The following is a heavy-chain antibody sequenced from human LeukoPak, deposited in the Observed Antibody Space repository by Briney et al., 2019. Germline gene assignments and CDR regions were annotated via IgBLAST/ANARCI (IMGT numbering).Heavy chain of an antibody. Sequence: SETLSLTCAVYGGSFSGYYWNWVRQPPGKGPEWIGNIYSSGSTDYNPSLKSRVTISLDTSKFQFSLRLNSVTAADTAVYYCARADPNASGYFYRFNWFDPWGQGTLVTVSS. CDR1: GGSFSGYY. V-gene: IGHV4-59*01. D-gene: IGHD3-10*01. CDR2: IYSSGST. CDR3: ARADPNASGYFYRFNWFDP. J-gene: IGHJ5*02.